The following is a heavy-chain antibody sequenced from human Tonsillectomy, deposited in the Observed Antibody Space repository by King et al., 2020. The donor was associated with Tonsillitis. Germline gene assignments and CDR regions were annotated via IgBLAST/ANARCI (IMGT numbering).Heavy chain of an antibody. CDR2: IYYSGSA. Sequence: QLQESGPGLVKPSETLSLTCTVSGGSISNYYWNWIRQPPGKGLEWIGYIYYSGSANYNPSLKSRVTISVDTSKNQFSLRLSSVTAADTAVYYCARGAQYSSSWYNYWGQGTLVTVPS. CDR1: GGSISNYY. J-gene: IGHJ4*02. V-gene: IGHV4-59*08. CDR3: ARGAQYSSSWYNY. D-gene: IGHD6-13*01.